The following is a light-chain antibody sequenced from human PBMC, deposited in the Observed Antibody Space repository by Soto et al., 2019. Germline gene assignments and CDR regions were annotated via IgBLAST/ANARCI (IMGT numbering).Light chain of an antibody. J-gene: IGKJ2*01. Sequence: DIQMTQSPSSLSASVGDRVTITCRASQSISSYLSWYQQIPGKAPKLLIYPASSLQSGVPSKFSGNRSRTDITLTRSSLQPEDFATYYRQQSYNTPPTCGQGTKLEIK. CDR3: QQSYNTPPT. CDR2: PAS. CDR1: QSISSY. V-gene: IGKV1-39*01.